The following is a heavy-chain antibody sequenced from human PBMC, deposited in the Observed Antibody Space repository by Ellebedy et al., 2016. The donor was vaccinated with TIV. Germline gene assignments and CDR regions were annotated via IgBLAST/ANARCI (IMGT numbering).Heavy chain of an antibody. D-gene: IGHD1-26*01. Sequence: GGSLRLSCAASGFTFSTYWMTWVRQAPGKGLECVANIKEDGSEKYSVDSLKGRFTISRDNAKDSLYLQMNSLRAEDTAVYYCARWDLRRNSFDYWGQGTLVTVSS. J-gene: IGHJ4*02. CDR2: IKEDGSEK. V-gene: IGHV3-7*01. CDR3: ARWDLRRNSFDY. CDR1: GFTFSTYW.